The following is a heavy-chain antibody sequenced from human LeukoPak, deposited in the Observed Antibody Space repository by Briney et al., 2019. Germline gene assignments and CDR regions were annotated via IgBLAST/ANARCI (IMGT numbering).Heavy chain of an antibody. Sequence: GGPLRLLCAACGFTFSNYWKRGVRQAPGKGVEGVANIKQDGSEKYCVDYVKGRFTISRDNEKNSLYMQTNSLRAEDTAVYYCARYLGGYDYAIDYWGQGTLVTVSS. CDR1: GFTFSNYW. V-gene: IGHV3-7*03. D-gene: IGHD5-12*01. CDR2: IKQDGSEK. CDR3: ARYLGGYDYAIDY. J-gene: IGHJ4*02.